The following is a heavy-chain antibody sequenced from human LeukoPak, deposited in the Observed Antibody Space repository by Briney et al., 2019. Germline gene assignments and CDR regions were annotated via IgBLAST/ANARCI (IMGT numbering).Heavy chain of an antibody. Sequence: ASVKVSCKASGYTFTSYGISWVRQAPGQGLEWMGWISAYNGNTNYAQKLQGRVTMTTDTSTSTAYMELRSLRSDDTAVYYCANHIVAYPTNWFDPWGQGTLVTVSS. CDR1: GYTFTSYG. J-gene: IGHJ5*02. V-gene: IGHV1-18*01. D-gene: IGHD5-12*01. CDR3: ANHIVAYPTNWFDP. CDR2: ISAYNGNT.